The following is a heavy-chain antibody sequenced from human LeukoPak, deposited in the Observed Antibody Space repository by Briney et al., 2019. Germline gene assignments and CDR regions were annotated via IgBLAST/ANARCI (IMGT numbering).Heavy chain of an antibody. CDR3: AREEDYYDSSDYYYHYYYMDV. CDR2: ISGSGGST. Sequence: PGGSLRLSCAASGFTFSSYAMSWVRQAPGKGLEWVSAISGSGGSTYYADSVKGRFTISRDNAKNSLYLQMNSLRAEDTAVYYCAREEDYYDSSDYYYHYYYMDVWGKGTTVTVSS. V-gene: IGHV3-23*01. D-gene: IGHD3-22*01. J-gene: IGHJ6*03. CDR1: GFTFSSYA.